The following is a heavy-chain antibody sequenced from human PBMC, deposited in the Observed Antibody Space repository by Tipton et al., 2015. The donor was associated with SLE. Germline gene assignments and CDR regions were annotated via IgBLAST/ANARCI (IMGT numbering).Heavy chain of an antibody. CDR2: IYYSGST. Sequence: TLSLTCTVSGGSISSYYWSWIRQPPGKGLEWIGYIYYSGSTNYNPSLKSRVTISVDTSKNQFSLKLTSVTAADTAVYYCARSQGGNYIFYSYGMDVWGQGTTVTVSS. V-gene: IGHV4-59*12. CDR1: GGSISSYY. D-gene: IGHD4-11*01. J-gene: IGHJ6*02. CDR3: ARSQGGNYIFYSYGMDV.